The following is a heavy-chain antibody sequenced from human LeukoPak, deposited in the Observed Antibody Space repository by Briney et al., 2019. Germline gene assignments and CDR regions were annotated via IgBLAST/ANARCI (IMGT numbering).Heavy chain of an antibody. CDR1: GGSISSSSYY. CDR3: AKVLRLWFTTDAFDI. V-gene: IGHV4-39*07. CDR2: IYYSGST. J-gene: IGHJ3*02. Sequence: SETLSLTCTVSGGSISSSSYYWGWIRQPPGKGLEWIGSIYYSGSTYYNPSLKSRVTISVDTSKNQFSLKLSSVTAADTAVYYCAKVLRLWFTTDAFDIWGQGTMVTVSS. D-gene: IGHD5-18*01.